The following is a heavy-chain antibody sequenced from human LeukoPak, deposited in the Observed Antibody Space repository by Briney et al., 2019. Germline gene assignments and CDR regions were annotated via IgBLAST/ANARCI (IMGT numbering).Heavy chain of an antibody. Sequence: GASVKVSCKASGYTFTSYDINWVRQATGQGLEWMGWMNPNSGNTGYAQKLQGRVTMTRNTSISTAYMELSSLRSEDTAVYYCASQKTFGELFDWFDPWGQGTLVTVSS. CDR3: ASQKTFGELFDWFDP. CDR2: MNPNSGNT. J-gene: IGHJ5*02. CDR1: GYTFTSYD. V-gene: IGHV1-8*01. D-gene: IGHD3-10*01.